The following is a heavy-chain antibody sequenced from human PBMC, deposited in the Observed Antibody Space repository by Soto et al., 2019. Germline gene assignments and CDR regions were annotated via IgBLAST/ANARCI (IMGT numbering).Heavy chain of an antibody. CDR2: INWNGGST. CDR3: ARGLAPSTDVLRYFDWLPKPYYYYMDV. J-gene: IGHJ6*03. CDR1: GFTFDDYG. V-gene: IGHV3-20*01. Sequence: GGSLRLSCAASGFTFDDYGMSWVRQAPGKGLEWVSGINWNGGSTGYADSVKGRFTISRDNAKNSLYLQMNSLRAEDTALYHCARGLAPSTDVLRYFDWLPKPYYYYMDVWGKGTTVTVSS. D-gene: IGHD3-9*01.